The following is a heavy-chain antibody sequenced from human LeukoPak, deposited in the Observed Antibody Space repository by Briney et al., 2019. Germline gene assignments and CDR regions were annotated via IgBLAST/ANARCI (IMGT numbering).Heavy chain of an antibody. J-gene: IGHJ4*02. CDR1: GGSISSSNW. CDR2: IYHSGSP. CDR3: AGRYSSGWVTLKY. V-gene: IGHV4-4*02. D-gene: IGHD6-19*01. Sequence: SGTLSLTCAVSGGSISSSNWWSWVRQPPGKGLGWIGEIYHSGSPNYHPSLKSRVTISVDKSKNQFPLKLSSVTAADTPVYYCAGRYSSGWVTLKYWGQGTLVTVSS.